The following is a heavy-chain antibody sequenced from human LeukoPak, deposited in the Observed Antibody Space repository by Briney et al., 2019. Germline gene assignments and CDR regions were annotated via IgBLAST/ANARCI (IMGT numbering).Heavy chain of an antibody. J-gene: IGHJ5*02. Sequence: GEPLKISCKASGYTFTDYWIGWVRQMPGRGPEWMAIIYPGDSDTRYSPSFQGQVTISADKSINTAYLQWSSLTASDTAMYYCAREHAKGYSWFDPWGQGTLVTVSS. V-gene: IGHV5-51*01. CDR3: AREHAKGYSWFDP. CDR2: IYPGDSDT. D-gene: IGHD1-1*01. CDR1: GYTFTDYW.